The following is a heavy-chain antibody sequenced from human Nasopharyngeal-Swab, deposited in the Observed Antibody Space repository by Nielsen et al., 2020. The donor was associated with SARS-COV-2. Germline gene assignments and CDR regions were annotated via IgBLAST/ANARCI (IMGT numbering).Heavy chain of an antibody. V-gene: IGHV3-23*01. D-gene: IGHD6-6*01. CDR1: GFTFSSYA. Sequence: GESLKISCAASGFTFSSYAMSWVRQAPGKGLEWVSAISGSGGSTYYADSVKGRFTISRDNSKNTLYLQMNSLRAEDTAVYYCAKDTPLKIRYSSSSHFDYWGQGTLVTVSS. CDR2: ISGSGGST. CDR3: AKDTPLKIRYSSSSHFDY. J-gene: IGHJ4*02.